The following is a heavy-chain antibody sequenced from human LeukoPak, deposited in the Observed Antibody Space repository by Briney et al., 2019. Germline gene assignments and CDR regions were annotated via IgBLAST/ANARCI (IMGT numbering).Heavy chain of an antibody. CDR1: GFTFSSYA. CDR2: ISGPGGST. CDR3: AKFGRGDFDY. Sequence: GGSLRLSCAASGFTFSSYAMTWVRQAPGKGLEWVSSISGPGGSTYYADSMKDRFTVSRDNSKNTLYLQMNSLRAEDTAVYYCAKFGRGDFDYWGQGTLVTVSS. D-gene: IGHD3-10*01. V-gene: IGHV3-23*01. J-gene: IGHJ4*02.